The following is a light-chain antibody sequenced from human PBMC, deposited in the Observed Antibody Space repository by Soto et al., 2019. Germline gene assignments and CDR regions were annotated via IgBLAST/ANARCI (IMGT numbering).Light chain of an antibody. CDR2: DAS. V-gene: IGKV3-11*01. CDR1: QSVSSY. CDR3: QQRSNWPRT. J-gene: IGKJ1*01. Sequence: EIVLIQCPPTLYLTPGERATLSCRASQSVSSYLAWYQQKPGQAPRLLVYDASNRATGIPARFSGSGSGTDFTLTISSLEPEDFAVYYCQQRSNWPRTFGQGT.